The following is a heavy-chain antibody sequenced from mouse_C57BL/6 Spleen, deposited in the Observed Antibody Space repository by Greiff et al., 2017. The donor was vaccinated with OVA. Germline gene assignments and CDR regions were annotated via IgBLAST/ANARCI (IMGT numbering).Heavy chain of an antibody. CDR1: GYTFTSYW. D-gene: IGHD2-2*01. J-gene: IGHJ3*01. Sequence: QVHLQQPGAELVRPGSSVKLSCKASGYTFTSYWMDWVKQRPGQGLEWIGNIYPSDSETHYNQKFKDKATLTVDKSSSTAYMQLSSLTSEDSAVYYCAREDYGSWFAYWGQGTLVTVSA. CDR3: AREDYGSWFAY. V-gene: IGHV1-61*01. CDR2: IYPSDSET.